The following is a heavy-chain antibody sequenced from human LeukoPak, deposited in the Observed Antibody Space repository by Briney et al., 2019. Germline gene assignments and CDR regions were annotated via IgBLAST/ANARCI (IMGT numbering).Heavy chain of an antibody. CDR2: ISYDGSNK. J-gene: IGHJ6*02. D-gene: IGHD3-3*01. V-gene: IGHV3-30-3*01. Sequence: PGRSLRLSCAASGVTFSSYAMHWVRQAPGKGLEWVAVISYDGSNKYYADSVKGRFTISRDNSKNTLYLQMNSLRAEDTAVYYCARNLKRFLEWYYGMDVWGQGTTVTVSS. CDR3: ARNLKRFLEWYYGMDV. CDR1: GVTFSSYA.